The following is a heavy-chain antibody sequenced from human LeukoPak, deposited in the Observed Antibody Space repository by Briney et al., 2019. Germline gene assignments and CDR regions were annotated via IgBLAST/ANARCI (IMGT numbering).Heavy chain of an antibody. CDR2: MNPNSGNT. CDR3: ARGRRTTIFGVINGYGMDV. V-gene: IGHV1-8*01. Sequence: ASVTVSCKASGYTFTSYDINWVRQAPGQGLEWMGWMNPNSGNTGYAQKFQGRVTMTRNTSISTAYMELSSLRSEDTAVYYCARGRRTTIFGVINGYGMDVWGQGTTVTVSS. CDR1: GYTFTSYD. D-gene: IGHD3-3*01. J-gene: IGHJ6*02.